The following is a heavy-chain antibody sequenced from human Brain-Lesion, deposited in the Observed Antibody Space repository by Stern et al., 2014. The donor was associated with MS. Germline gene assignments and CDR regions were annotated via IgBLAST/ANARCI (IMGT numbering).Heavy chain of an antibody. J-gene: IGHJ4*02. CDR3: ARHDSVPRPSQLYSARDRGPGYFDY. D-gene: IGHD1-26*01. CDR1: GGSLSSSTYY. V-gene: IGHV4-39*01. CDR2: IYYSGFT. Sequence: VQLVESGPGLVKPSETLSLTCTVSGGSLSSSTYYWAWIRQPPGKGLEWIGNIYYSGFTYYNPSLKSRVTISVDMSKNQFSLKLSSVTAADTAIYYCARHDSVPRPSQLYSARDRGPGYFDYWGQGTLVTVSS.